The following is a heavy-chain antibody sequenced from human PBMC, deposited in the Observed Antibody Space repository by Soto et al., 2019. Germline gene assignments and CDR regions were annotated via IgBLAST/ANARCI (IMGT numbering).Heavy chain of an antibody. Sequence: QVQLVESGGGVVQPGRSLRLSCAASGFTFSSYGMHWVRQAPGKGLEWVAVISYDGSNKYYADSVKGRFTISRDNSKNTLYLQRNSLRAEDTAVYYCAKALYDSSGWYGGGDWGQGTLVTVSS. V-gene: IGHV3-30*18. CDR3: AKALYDSSGWYGGGD. J-gene: IGHJ4*02. CDR2: ISYDGSNK. CDR1: GFTFSSYG. D-gene: IGHD6-19*01.